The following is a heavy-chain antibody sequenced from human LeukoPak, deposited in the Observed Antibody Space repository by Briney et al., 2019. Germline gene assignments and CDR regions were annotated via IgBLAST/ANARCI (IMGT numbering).Heavy chain of an antibody. V-gene: IGHV3-48*03. CDR3: ARAGGTSWTDY. CDR1: GFTFSSYE. Sequence: GGSLRLSCAASGFTFSSYEMNWGRQAPGKGLEWGSYISSSGSTIYYADSVKGRFTISRDNAKNSLYLQMNSLRVQDTAIYYCARAGGTSWTDYWGQGTLVTVSS. J-gene: IGHJ4*02. D-gene: IGHD6-13*01. CDR2: ISSSGSTI.